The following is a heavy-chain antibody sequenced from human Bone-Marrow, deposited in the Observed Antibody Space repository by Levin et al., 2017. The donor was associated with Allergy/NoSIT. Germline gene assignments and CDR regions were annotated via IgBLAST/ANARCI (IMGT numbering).Heavy chain of an antibody. V-gene: IGHV2-5*02. CDR1: GFSLSTSGVG. J-gene: IGHJ4*02. CDR2: IYWDDDK. CDR3: AHRRVAAADPSFDY. D-gene: IGHD6-13*01. Sequence: SGPTLVKPTQTLTLTCTFSGFSLSTSGVGVGWIRQPPGKALEWLALIYWDDDKRYSPSLKSRLTITKDTSKNQVVLTMTNMDPVDTATDYCAHRRVAAADPSFDYWGQGTLVTVSS.